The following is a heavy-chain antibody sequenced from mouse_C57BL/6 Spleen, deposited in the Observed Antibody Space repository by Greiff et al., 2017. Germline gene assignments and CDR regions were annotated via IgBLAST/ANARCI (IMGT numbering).Heavy chain of an antibody. J-gene: IGHJ2*01. V-gene: IGHV5-4*03. CDR2: ISDGGSYT. D-gene: IGHD1-1*01. CDR3: ARVRYRYYFDY. Sequence: EVMLVESGGGLVKPGGSLKLSCAASGFTFSSYAMSWVRQTPEKRLEWVATISDGGSYTYYPDNVKGRFTISRDNAKNNLYLQMSHLKSEDTAMYYCARVRYRYYFDYWGQGTTLTVSS. CDR1: GFTFSSYA.